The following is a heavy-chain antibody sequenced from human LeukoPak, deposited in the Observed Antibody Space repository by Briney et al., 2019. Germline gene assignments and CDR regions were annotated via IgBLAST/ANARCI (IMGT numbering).Heavy chain of an antibody. CDR1: GFVFSDAW. J-gene: IGHJ4*02. Sequence: PGGSLRLSCAVSGFVFSDAWMSWVRQAPGKGLEWVGRIKSKTDGGTTDYAAPVKGRFTILRDDSKNTLYLQMNSLKTEDTAVYYCTTVGIWKIITGEDHWGQGTLVAVSS. CDR2: IKSKTDGGTT. CDR3: TTVGIWKIITGEDH. V-gene: IGHV3-15*01. D-gene: IGHD3-22*01.